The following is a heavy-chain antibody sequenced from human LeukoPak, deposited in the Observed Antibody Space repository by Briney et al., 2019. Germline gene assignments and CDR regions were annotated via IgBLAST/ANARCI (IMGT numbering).Heavy chain of an antibody. V-gene: IGHV4-59*11. J-gene: IGHJ6*03. CDR2: IYYSGST. D-gene: IGHD3-9*01. CDR1: GGSISSHY. Sequence: SETLSLTCTVSGGSISSHYWSWIRQPPGKGLEWIGYIYYSGSTNYNPSLKSRVTISVDTSKNQFSLKLSSVTAADTAVYYCAREYYDILTGYYRRYYYYYMDVWGKGTTVTVSS. CDR3: AREYYDILTGYYRRYYYYYMDV.